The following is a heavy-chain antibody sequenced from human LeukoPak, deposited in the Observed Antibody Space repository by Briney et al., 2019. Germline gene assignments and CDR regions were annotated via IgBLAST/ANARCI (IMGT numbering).Heavy chain of an antibody. CDR1: GFTFSDYY. D-gene: IGHD3-9*01. Sequence: PGGSLRLSCAASGFTFSDYYMSWIRQAPGKGLEWVSYISSSGSTIYYADPVKGRFTISRDNAKNSLYLQMNSLRAEDTAVYYCARDGVNDILTGYPQMYFDLWGRGTLVTVSS. J-gene: IGHJ2*01. CDR2: ISSSGSTI. V-gene: IGHV3-11*04. CDR3: ARDGVNDILTGYPQMYFDL.